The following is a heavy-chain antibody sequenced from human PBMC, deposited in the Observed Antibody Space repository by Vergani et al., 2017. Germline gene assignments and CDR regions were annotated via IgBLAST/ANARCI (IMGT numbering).Heavy chain of an antibody. J-gene: IGHJ4*02. V-gene: IGHV3-30-3*01. CDR3: ARGRSLYYYGDAIDY. Sequence: QVQLVESGGGVVQPGRSLRLSCAASGFTFSSYAMHWVRQAPGKGLEWVAVISYDGSNKYYADSVKGRFTISRDNSKNTLYLQMNSLRAEDTAVYYCARGRSLYYYGDAIDYWGQGTLVTVSS. CDR1: GFTFSSYA. D-gene: IGHD4-17*01. CDR2: ISYDGSNK.